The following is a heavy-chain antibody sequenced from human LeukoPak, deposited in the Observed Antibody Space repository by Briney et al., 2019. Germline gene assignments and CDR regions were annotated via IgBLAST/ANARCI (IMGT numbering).Heavy chain of an antibody. CDR3: ARDNYCSSTDCYNFDY. CDR1: GFTFDDYA. V-gene: IGHV3-9*01. D-gene: IGHD2-2*02. CDR2: ISWNSGSI. J-gene: IGHJ4*02. Sequence: PGRSLRLSCAASGFTFDDYAMHWVRQAPGKGLEWVSGISWNSGSIGYADSVKGRFTISRDTSTNTLYLQMNSLRVDDTAVYYCARDNYCSSTDCYNFDYWGQGTLVTVSS.